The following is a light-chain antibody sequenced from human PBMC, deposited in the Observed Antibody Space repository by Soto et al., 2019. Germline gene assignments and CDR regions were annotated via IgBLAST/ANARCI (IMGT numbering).Light chain of an antibody. CDR1: QSVSRY. Sequence: EIVLTQSPATLSLSPGARATLSCRASQSVSRYLAWYQQKPGQAPRLLIYDASNRATGIPARFSGSGSVTDFTLTISSLESEDFAVYYCQQRSNWPPITFGQGTRLEIK. CDR2: DAS. J-gene: IGKJ5*01. V-gene: IGKV3-11*01. CDR3: QQRSNWPPIT.